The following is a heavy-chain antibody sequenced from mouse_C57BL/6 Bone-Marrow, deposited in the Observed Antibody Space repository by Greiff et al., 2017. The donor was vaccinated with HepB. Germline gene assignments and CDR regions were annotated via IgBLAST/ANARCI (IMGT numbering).Heavy chain of an antibody. D-gene: IGHD6-1*01. V-gene: IGHV5-17*01. CDR1: GFTFSDYG. CDR3: AMPHLDY. Sequence: DVKLVESGGGLVKPGGSLKLSCAASGFTFSDYGMHWVRQAPEKGLEWVAYISSGNSTIYYADTVKGRFTIARDNAKNTLFLQMTSLRSVDTAMYYCAMPHLDYWGQGTTRTVSS. J-gene: IGHJ2*01. CDR2: ISSGNSTI.